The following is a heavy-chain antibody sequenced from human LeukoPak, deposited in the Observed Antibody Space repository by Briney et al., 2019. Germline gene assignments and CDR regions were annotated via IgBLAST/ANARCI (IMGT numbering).Heavy chain of an antibody. J-gene: IGHJ4*02. D-gene: IGHD2-15*01. CDR1: GFIVGSNY. Sequence: GGSLRLSCAASGFIVGSNYMSWVRQAPGKGLEWVSILYSGGSTYYADSVKGRFTISRDNSKNTLYLQMNSLRAEDTAVYYCAKERWYFDYWGQGTLVTVSS. CDR2: LYSGGST. V-gene: IGHV3-53*01. CDR3: AKERWYFDY.